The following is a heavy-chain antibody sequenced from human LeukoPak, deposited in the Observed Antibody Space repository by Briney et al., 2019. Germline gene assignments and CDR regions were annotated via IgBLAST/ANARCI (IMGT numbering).Heavy chain of an antibody. V-gene: IGHV4-34*01. CDR3: ASPSLYYDSSGYAY. J-gene: IGHJ4*02. CDR1: GGSISSYY. D-gene: IGHD3-22*01. Sequence: PSETLSLTCTVSGGSISSYYWSWIRQPPGKGLEWIGEINHSGSTNYNPSLKSRVTISVDTSKNQFSLKLSSVTAADTAVYYCASPSLYYDSSGYAYWGQGTLVTVSS. CDR2: INHSGST.